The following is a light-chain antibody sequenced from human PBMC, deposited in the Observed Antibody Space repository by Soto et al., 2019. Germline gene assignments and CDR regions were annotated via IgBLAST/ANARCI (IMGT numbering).Light chain of an antibody. Sequence: SYELTQPPSVSVAPGQTAIVTCDGNNIGSNSVHWYQQKPGRAPVLVVYADSDRPSGVPERFSGSNSGNTATLTISRVEAGDEADYYCLVWDSSTDDLYVFGPGTKLTVL. CDR3: LVWDSSTDDLYV. CDR1: NIGSNS. J-gene: IGLJ1*01. V-gene: IGLV3-21*02. CDR2: ADS.